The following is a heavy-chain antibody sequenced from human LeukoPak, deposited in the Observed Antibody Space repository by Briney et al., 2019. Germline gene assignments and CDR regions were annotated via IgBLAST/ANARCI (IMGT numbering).Heavy chain of an antibody. Sequence: GGSLRLSCAASGFTFSSYSMNWVRQAPGKGLEWVSSISSSSSYIYYADSVKGRFTISRDNAKNSLYLQMNSLRAEDTAVYYCAREIDGRYCSSTRWLFDYWGQGTLVTVS. CDR3: AREIDGRYCSSTRWLFDY. CDR1: GFTFSSYS. J-gene: IGHJ4*02. V-gene: IGHV3-21*01. CDR2: ISSSSSYI. D-gene: IGHD2-2*01.